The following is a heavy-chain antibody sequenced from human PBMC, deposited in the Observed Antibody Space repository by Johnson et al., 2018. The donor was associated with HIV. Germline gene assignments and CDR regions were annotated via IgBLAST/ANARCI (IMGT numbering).Heavy chain of an antibody. CDR1: GFIFSDSY. Sequence: QVQLVESWGGLVKPGGSLRLSCAASGFIFSDSYMTWIRQAPGKGLELVSYISSRGTTIYDADSVRGRFTISRDNAKKSLYLQMSSLRAEDTAVYYCAKIAAAAGLRDAFDIWGQGTMVTVSS. CDR3: AKIAAAAGLRDAFDI. J-gene: IGHJ3*02. CDR2: ISSRGTTI. V-gene: IGHV3-11*04. D-gene: IGHD6-13*01.